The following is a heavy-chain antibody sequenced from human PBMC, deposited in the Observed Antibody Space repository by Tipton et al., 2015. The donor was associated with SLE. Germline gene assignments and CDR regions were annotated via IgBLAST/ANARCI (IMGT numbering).Heavy chain of an antibody. CDR1: GGSISSGDFY. J-gene: IGHJ4*02. CDR2: IYYSGST. CDR3: ARDSNGYYHFDY. V-gene: IGHV4-30-4*01. Sequence: TLSLTCTVSGGSISSGDFYWSWIRQPPGKGLEWIGYIYYSGSTYYNPSLKSRLTISLDTSKNQFSLNLSSVTAADTAVYFCARDSNGYYHFDYWGQGTLVTVSS. D-gene: IGHD3-22*01.